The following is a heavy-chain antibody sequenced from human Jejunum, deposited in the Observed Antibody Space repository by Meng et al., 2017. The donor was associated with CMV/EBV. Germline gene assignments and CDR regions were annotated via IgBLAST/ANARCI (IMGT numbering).Heavy chain of an antibody. D-gene: IGHD5-18*01. CDR2: IKSKAYGGTT. CDR1: GITFSDYA. J-gene: IGHJ4*02. CDR3: ARDTHTALDY. V-gene: IGHV3-15*05. Sequence: EVQLLESGGGLGQPGGCLRVSCAASGITFSDYAMNWVRQAPGKGLEWVGRIKSKAYGGTTDYAAPVKGRFTISRDDSTNTLYLQMSTLRAEDTAVYYCARDTHTALDYGGQGTLVTVVS.